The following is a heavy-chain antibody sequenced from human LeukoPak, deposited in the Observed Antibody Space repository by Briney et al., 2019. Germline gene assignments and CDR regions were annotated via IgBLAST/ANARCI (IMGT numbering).Heavy chain of an antibody. V-gene: IGHV4-59*07. CDR2: IYYSGSI. J-gene: IGHJ4*02. CDR1: GGSMSSYY. CDR3: TRVPYTGYDYKSDY. D-gene: IGHD5-12*01. Sequence: PSDTLSLTCTVSGGSMSSYYWSWIRQPPGKGLQWIGHIYYSGSIKYNPSLKSRVTISVDTSNNQFSLKLSSVTAADTAVYYCTRVPYTGYDYKSDYWGQGTLVTVSS.